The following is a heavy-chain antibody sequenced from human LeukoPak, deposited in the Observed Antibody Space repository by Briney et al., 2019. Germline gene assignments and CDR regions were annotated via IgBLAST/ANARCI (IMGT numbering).Heavy chain of an antibody. CDR1: GYTFTSYD. D-gene: IGHD1-26*01. CDR2: MNPNRGNT. V-gene: IGHV1-8*01. J-gene: IGHJ4*02. Sequence: ASVKVSCKASGYTFTSYDINWVRQATGQGLEWMGWMNPNRGNTGYAQKFQGRVTMTTDTSTSTAYMELRSLRSDDTAVYYCATSQVGADFDYWGQGTLVTVSS. CDR3: ATSQVGADFDY.